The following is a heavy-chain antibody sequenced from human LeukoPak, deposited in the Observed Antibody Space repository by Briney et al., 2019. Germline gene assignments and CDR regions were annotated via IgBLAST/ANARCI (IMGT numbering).Heavy chain of an antibody. J-gene: IGHJ4*02. V-gene: IGHV6-1*01. CDR1: GDSVSSANTA. Sequence: SQTLSLTCAISGDSVSSANTAWNWIRQSPSRGLEWLGRTYYRSKWYTDYAVSVKSRIIINPDTSKNQFSLKLSSVTAADTAVYYCARGTTRWGQGTLVTVSS. D-gene: IGHD1-1*01. CDR3: ARGTTR. CDR2: TYYRSKWYT.